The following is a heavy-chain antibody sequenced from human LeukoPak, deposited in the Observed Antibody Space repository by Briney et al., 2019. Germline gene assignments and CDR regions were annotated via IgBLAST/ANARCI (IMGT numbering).Heavy chain of an antibody. CDR2: ITHSGST. V-gene: IGHV4-34*01. CDR3: ARGTRFPQFGELWFDF. Sequence: SETLSLTCAVYGGSFTTYYWGWIRQPPGKGLEWIGEITHSGSTHYNPSLNSRVSISLDTSKSQFSLKLNSVTAADTAIYYCARGTRFPQFGELWFDFWGHEILLTFSS. J-gene: IGHJ5*01. D-gene: IGHD3-10*01. CDR1: GGSFTTYY.